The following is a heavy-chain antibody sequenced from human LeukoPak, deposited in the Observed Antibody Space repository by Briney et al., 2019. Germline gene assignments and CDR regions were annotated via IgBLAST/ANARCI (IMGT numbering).Heavy chain of an antibody. V-gene: IGHV3-48*03. CDR3: ARERFYSGSFYYFDY. CDR2: IVSSGTTI. D-gene: IGHD1-26*01. J-gene: IGHJ4*02. CDR1: GFTFRFYG. Sequence: GGSLRLSCAASGFTFRFYGMSWVRQAPGKGLEWISYIVSSGTTIYYADSVKGRFTISRDNAKNSLFLQMNSLRAEDTAVYYCARERFYSGSFYYFDYWGRGALVTVSS.